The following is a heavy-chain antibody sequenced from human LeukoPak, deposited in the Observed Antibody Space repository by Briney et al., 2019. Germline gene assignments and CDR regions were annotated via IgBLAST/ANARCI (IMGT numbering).Heavy chain of an antibody. J-gene: IGHJ6*01. V-gene: IGHV4-59*01. CDR1: GGSISSYY. D-gene: IGHD3-3*01. Sequence: SETLSLTCTVSGGSISSYYWSWIRQPPGKGLEWIGYIYYSGSTNYNPSLKSRVTISVDTSKNQFSLKLSSVTAADTAVYYCARRRSFWSGYYAYGMDGWGQGTTVTVSS. CDR2: IYYSGST. CDR3: ARRRSFWSGYYAYGMDG.